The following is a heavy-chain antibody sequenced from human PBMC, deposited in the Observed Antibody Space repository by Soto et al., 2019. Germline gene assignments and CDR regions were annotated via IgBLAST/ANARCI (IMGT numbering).Heavy chain of an antibody. D-gene: IGHD6-13*01. V-gene: IGHV1-58*01. CDR3: AAEGSPLHHAFDI. CDR2: IVVGSGNT. CDR1: GFTFTSSA. Sequence: SSVKVSCNASGFTFTSSAVQWGRHARVQRLEWIGWIVVGSGNTNYAQKFQERVTITRDMSTRTAYMELRSLRPEDTAVYYCAAEGSPLHHAFDIWGQGTMVTVSS. J-gene: IGHJ3*02.